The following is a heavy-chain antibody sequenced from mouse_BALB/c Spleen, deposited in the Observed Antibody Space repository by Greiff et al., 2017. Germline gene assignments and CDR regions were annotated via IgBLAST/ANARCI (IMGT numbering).Heavy chain of an antibody. CDR3: AKTGNYYAMDY. Sequence: EVKLEESGGGLVQPGGSLRLSCATSGFTFTDYYMSWVRQPPGKALEWLGFIRNKANGYTTEYSASVKGRFTISRDNSQSILYLQMNTLRAEDSATYYCAKTGNYYAMDYWGQGTSVTVSS. D-gene: IGHD2-1*01. J-gene: IGHJ4*01. CDR2: IRNKANGYTT. CDR1: GFTFTDYY. V-gene: IGHV7-3*02.